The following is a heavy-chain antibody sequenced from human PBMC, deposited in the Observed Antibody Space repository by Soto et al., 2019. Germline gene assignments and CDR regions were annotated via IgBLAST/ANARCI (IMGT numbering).Heavy chain of an antibody. CDR1: GFTFSSYT. Sequence: GGSLRLSCAASGFTFSSYTLNWVPQAPGKGLEWVSVIYSGGSTYYADSVKGRFTISRDNSKNTLYLQMNSLRTEDTAVYYCAKMPGWYHNFDYWGQGTLVTVSS. CDR3: AKMPGWYHNFDY. J-gene: IGHJ4*02. CDR2: IYSGGST. D-gene: IGHD2-2*01. V-gene: IGHV3-66*01.